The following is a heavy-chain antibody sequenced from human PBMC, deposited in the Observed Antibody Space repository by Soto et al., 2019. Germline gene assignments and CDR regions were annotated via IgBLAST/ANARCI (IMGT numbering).Heavy chain of an antibody. CDR2: TYYRSRWYN. D-gene: IGHD1-7*01. CDR3: AGTPPHRCYYMAV. Sequence: SQTLSLTCAISGDSFSSNSAALNWIRLSPSRGLEWLARTYYRSRWYNDYAVSVRSRITVNPDTSKNQFSLQLTSVTPEDTAVFYCAGTPPHRCYYMAVGGKGTRATFPS. V-gene: IGHV6-1*01. CDR1: GDSFSSNSAA. J-gene: IGHJ6*03.